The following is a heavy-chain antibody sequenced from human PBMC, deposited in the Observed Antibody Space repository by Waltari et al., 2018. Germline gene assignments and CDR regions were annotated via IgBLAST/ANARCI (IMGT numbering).Heavy chain of an antibody. CDR1: VGSITSGDYY. CDR2: IYYSGST. Sequence: QVQLQESGPGLVKPSQTLSLTCTVPVGSITSGDYYWSWLRQPPGKGLGVIGYIYYSGSTYYNPSLKSRVTISVDTSKNQFSLKLSSVTAADTAVYYCAREGGSYSEGYYYMDVWGKGTTVTVSS. V-gene: IGHV4-30-4*08. CDR3: AREGGSYSEGYYYMDV. J-gene: IGHJ6*03. D-gene: IGHD1-26*01.